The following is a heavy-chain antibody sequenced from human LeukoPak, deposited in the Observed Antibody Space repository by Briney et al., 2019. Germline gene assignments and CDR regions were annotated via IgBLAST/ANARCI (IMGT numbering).Heavy chain of an antibody. CDR3: AKGAGYRSGGWYFDH. D-gene: IGHD6-19*01. CDR2: IDDTGGTT. J-gene: IGHJ4*02. Sequence: GGSLRLSCAASGFTFSVFGMSWVRQAPGKGLEWVSDIDDTGGTTYYADSVKGRSTISRDNSKNTLYLQVNSLRAEDTAVYYCAKGAGYRSGGWYFDHWGQGTLVTVSS. V-gene: IGHV3-23*01. CDR1: GFTFSVFG.